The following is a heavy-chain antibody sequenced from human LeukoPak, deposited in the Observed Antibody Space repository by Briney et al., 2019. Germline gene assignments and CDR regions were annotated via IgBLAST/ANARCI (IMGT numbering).Heavy chain of an antibody. J-gene: IGHJ4*02. V-gene: IGHV3-15*01. D-gene: IGHD3-22*01. CDR2: IKSKTDGGTT. Sequence: GGSLRLSCAASGFTFSNAWMGWVRQAPGKGLEWVGRIKSKTDGGTTDYAAPVKGRFTISRDDSKNTLYLQMNSLKTEDTAVYYCTTGLTYYYDSSGYYYFDYWGQGTLVTVSS. CDR1: GFTFSNAW. CDR3: TTGLTYYYDSSGYYYFDY.